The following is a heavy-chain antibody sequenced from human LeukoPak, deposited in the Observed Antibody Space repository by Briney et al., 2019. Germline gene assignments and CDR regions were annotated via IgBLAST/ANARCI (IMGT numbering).Heavy chain of an antibody. Sequence: GASVKVSCKASGYTFTGYYMHWVRQARGQGLEWMGWINPNSGGTNYAQKFQGRVTMTRDTSISTAYMELSRLRSDDTAVYYCARDYADSSGWDFDYWGQGTLVTVSS. CDR3: ARDYADSSGWDFDY. J-gene: IGHJ4*02. CDR1: GYTFTGYY. CDR2: INPNSGGT. D-gene: IGHD6-19*01. V-gene: IGHV1-2*02.